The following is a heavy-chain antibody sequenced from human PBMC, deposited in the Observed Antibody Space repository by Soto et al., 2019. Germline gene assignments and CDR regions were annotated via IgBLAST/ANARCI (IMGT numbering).Heavy chain of an antibody. V-gene: IGHV4-31*03. J-gene: IGHJ4*02. D-gene: IGHD5-12*01. Sequence: SETLSLTCTVSGGSISSGGYYWSWIRQHPGKGLEWIGYIYYSGSTYYNPSLKSRVTISVDTSKNQFSLKLSSVTAADTAVYYCARTGEGDGYNSDGIVLYWGQGTLVTVSS. CDR3: ARTGEGDGYNSDGIVLY. CDR2: IYYSGST. CDR1: GGSISSGGYY.